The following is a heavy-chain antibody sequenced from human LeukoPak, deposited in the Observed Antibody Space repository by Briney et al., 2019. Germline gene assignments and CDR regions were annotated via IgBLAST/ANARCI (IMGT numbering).Heavy chain of an antibody. J-gene: IGHJ3*02. D-gene: IGHD6-6*01. Sequence: GGPLRLSCAASEFTFTSYELNWVRQAPRKGLEWVSYTSSSGNTISYADSVKGRFTISRDNAKNSLYLQVISLRAEDTAVYYCARGPSIAARYDAFDIWGQGTMVTVSS. CDR2: TSSSGNTI. V-gene: IGHV3-48*03. CDR3: ARGPSIAARYDAFDI. CDR1: EFTFTSYE.